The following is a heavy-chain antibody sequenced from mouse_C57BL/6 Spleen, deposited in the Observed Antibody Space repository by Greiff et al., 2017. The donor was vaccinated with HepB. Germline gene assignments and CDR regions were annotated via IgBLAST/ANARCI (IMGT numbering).Heavy chain of an antibody. CDR2: IDPEDGET. CDR1: GFNIKDYY. J-gene: IGHJ1*03. V-gene: IGHV14-2*01. Sequence: EVQLQQSGAELVKPGASVKLSCTASGFNIKDYYMPWVKQRTEQGLEWIGRIDPEDGETKYAPKFQGKATITADTSSNTAYLQLSSLTSEDTAVYYCARGYYDGSKAGYFDVWGTGTTVTVSS. D-gene: IGHD1-1*01. CDR3: ARGYYDGSKAGYFDV.